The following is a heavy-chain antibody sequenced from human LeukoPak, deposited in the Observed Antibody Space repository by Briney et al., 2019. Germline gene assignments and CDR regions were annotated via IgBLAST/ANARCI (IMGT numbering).Heavy chain of an antibody. V-gene: IGHV1-2*06. J-gene: IGHJ3*02. Sequence: GASVKVSCKASGYTFTNYYLHWVRQAPGQGLEWMGRINANGGGTNYAPKFQGRVTMTRDTSISTAYMELSRLRSDDTAVYYCARDPIKYQLLLLSFDIWGQGTVVTVSS. CDR2: INANGGGT. D-gene: IGHD2-2*01. CDR3: ARDPIKYQLLLLSFDI. CDR1: GYTFTNYY.